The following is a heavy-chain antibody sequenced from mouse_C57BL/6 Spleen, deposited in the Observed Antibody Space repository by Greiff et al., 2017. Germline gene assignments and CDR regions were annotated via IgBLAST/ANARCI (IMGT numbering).Heavy chain of an antibody. V-gene: IGHV1-55*01. D-gene: IGHD1-1*01. J-gene: IGHJ4*01. CDR3: ARRIFSPYYYGSSYDAMDY. Sequence: QVQLQQPGAELVKPGASVKMSCKASGYTFTSYWITWVKQRPGQGLEWIGDIYPGSGSTNYNEKFKSKATFTADTSSNTAYMQLSSLTTEDSAIYCCARRIFSPYYYGSSYDAMDYWGQGTSVTVSS. CDR2: IYPGSGST. CDR1: GYTFTSYW.